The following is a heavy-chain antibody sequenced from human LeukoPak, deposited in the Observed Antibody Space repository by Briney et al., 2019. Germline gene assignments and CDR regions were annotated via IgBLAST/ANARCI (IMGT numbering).Heavy chain of an antibody. D-gene: IGHD3-3*01. CDR1: GFTFRNSD. CDR2: IQSDGGNK. J-gene: IGHJ4*02. CDR3: ARLEWSLWIDH. V-gene: IGHV3-30*12. Sequence: GGSLRLSCAASGFTFRNSDMHWVRQAPGKGLEWVAFIQSDGGNKYYADSVKGRFTISRDNSKNTLYLQMNSLRAEDTAVYYCARLEWSLWIDHWGQGTLVTVSS.